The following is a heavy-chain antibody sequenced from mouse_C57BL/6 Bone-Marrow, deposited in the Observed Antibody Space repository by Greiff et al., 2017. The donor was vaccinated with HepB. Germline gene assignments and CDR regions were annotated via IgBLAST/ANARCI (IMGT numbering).Heavy chain of an antibody. CDR1: GFTFSDYY. D-gene: IGHD1-1*01. CDR3: ARQTYYYGSSPWFAY. Sequence: EVQLVESGGGLVQPGGSLKLSCAASGFTFSDYYMYWVRQTPEKRLEWVAYISNGGGSTYYPDTVKGRFTISRDNAKNTLYLQMSRLKSEDTAMYYCARQTYYYGSSPWFAYWGQGTLVTVSA. CDR2: ISNGGGST. V-gene: IGHV5-12*01. J-gene: IGHJ3*01.